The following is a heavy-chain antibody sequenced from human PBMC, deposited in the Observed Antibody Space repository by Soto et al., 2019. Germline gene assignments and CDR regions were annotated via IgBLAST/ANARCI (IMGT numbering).Heavy chain of an antibody. CDR1: GFTFNTYA. Sequence: GGSLRLSCAASGFTFNTYAMTWVRQTPGKGLEWVSFITTRGARTYYADPVRGRFTISTDSSRNTLYLQMNSLRPDDTAVYFCARYRSGGSASFDSWGQGTRVTVSS. V-gene: IGHV3-23*01. CDR2: ITTRGART. J-gene: IGHJ4*02. D-gene: IGHD3-9*01. CDR3: ARYRSGGSASFDS.